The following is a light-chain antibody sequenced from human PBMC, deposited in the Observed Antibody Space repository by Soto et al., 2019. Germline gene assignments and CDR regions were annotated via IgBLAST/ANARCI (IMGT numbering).Light chain of an antibody. CDR2: GAS. J-gene: IGKJ1*01. CDR1: QSLSGTY. Sequence: EFVLTQSPGTLSLSPGERATLSCRASQSLSGTYLAWYQQKPGQAPRLLIYGASSRATGIPDRFSGSGSGPDFTLTISRLEPEDFPVYYCQQYGSSLPFGQGTKVEVK. V-gene: IGKV3-20*01. CDR3: QQYGSSLP.